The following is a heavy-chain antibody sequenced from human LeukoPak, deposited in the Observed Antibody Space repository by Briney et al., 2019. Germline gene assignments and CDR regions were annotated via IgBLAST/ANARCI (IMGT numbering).Heavy chain of an antibody. D-gene: IGHD2-2*01. CDR2: INHSGST. Sequence: PSETLSLTCAVYGVSFSGYYWSWIRQPPGKGLEWIGEINHSGSTNYNPSLKSRVTISVDTSKNQFSLKLSSVTAADTAVYYCARRYLGYCSSTSCYWVRRWFDPWGQGTLVTVSS. CDR3: ARRYLGYCSSTSCYWVRRWFDP. V-gene: IGHV4-34*01. CDR1: GVSFSGYY. J-gene: IGHJ5*02.